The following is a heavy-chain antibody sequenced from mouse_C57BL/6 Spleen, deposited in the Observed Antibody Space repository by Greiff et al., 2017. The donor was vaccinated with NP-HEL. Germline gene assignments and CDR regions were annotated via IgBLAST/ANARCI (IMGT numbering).Heavy chain of an antibody. CDR2: INPSSGYT. V-gene: IGHV1-7*01. D-gene: IGHD1-1*01. Sequence: QVQLQQSGAELAKPGASVKLSCKASGYTFTSYWMHWVKQRPGQGLEWIGYINPSSGYTKYNQKFKDKATLTADKSSSTAYMQLSSLTYEDSAVYYCARPTVVAHYAKDYWGQGTSVTVSS. J-gene: IGHJ4*01. CDR3: ARPTVVAHYAKDY. CDR1: GYTFTSYW.